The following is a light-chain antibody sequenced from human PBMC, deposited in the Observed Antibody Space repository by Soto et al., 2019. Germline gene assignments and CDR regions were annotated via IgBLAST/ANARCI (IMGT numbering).Light chain of an antibody. CDR3: SSYASSITVV. Sequence: QSALTQPASVSGSPGQSITISCTGTSSDVGGYDYVSWYQQHPGKAPKLLIFDVSKRPSGVSYRFSASKSGNTASLTISGLQADDEADYYCSSYASSITVVVGGGTELTVL. J-gene: IGLJ2*01. CDR2: DVS. CDR1: SSDVGGYDY. V-gene: IGLV2-14*01.